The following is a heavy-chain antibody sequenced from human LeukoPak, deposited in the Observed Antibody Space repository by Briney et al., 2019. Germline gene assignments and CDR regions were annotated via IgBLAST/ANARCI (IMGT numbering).Heavy chain of an antibody. J-gene: IGHJ4*02. CDR1: GFXFSNYA. V-gene: IGHV3-23*01. D-gene: IGHD6-13*01. Sequence: PGGSLRLSCAASGFXFSNYAINWVRQAPGKGLEWVSAISGGGYNTYYADSVKGRFTMSRDNSKNTVYLQMDSLRAEDTAIYYCAKDRSSWYYPFDYWGQGTLVTVSS. CDR3: AKDRSSWYYPFDY. CDR2: ISGGGYNT.